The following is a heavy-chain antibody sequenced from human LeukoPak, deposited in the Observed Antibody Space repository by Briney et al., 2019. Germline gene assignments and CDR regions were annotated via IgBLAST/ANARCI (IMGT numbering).Heavy chain of an antibody. CDR2: ISYFGNT. CDR1: GASVTSYS. J-gene: IGHJ6*03. V-gene: IGHV4-59*02. Sequence: NASETLSLTCTVSGASVTSYSYNWIRQSPGKGLEWIGSISYFGNTNYDSSLRSRVTISVDTSKNQLSLRLTSVTAADTATYYCTRELTVNEGLYYYVHYMDVWGKGTTVTVSS. D-gene: IGHD2-8*01. CDR3: TRELTVNEGLYYYVHYMDV.